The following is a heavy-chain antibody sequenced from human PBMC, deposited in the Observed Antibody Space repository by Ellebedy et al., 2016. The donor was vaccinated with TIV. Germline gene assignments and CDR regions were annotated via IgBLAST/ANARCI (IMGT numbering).Heavy chain of an antibody. CDR1: GGSINSGGYY. D-gene: IGHD6-13*01. J-gene: IGHJ4*02. Sequence: MPSETLSLTCTVSGGSINSGGYYWSWIRQHPGKGLEWIGYIYYSGRTYYNPSLKSRVTISLDTSKNQFSLKLSSVTAADTAIYYCTRVFGSSWSSDYQFDYWGQGTLVTVSS. CDR2: IYYSGRT. CDR3: TRVFGSSWSSDYQFDY. V-gene: IGHV4-31*03.